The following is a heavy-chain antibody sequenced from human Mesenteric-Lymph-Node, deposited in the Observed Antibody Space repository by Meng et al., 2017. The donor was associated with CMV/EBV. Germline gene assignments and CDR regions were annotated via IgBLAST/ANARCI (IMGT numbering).Heavy chain of an antibody. CDR1: GGTFSSYA. CDR3: AKSARRDYFDY. V-gene: IGHV1-69*10. CDR2: IIPILGIA. J-gene: IGHJ4*02. Sequence: SVKVSCKASGGTFSSYAISWVRQAPGQGLEWMGGIIPILGIANYAQKFQGRVTITADKSTSTAYMELSSLRSEDTALYYCAKSARRDYFDYWGQGTLVTVSS. D-gene: IGHD6-25*01.